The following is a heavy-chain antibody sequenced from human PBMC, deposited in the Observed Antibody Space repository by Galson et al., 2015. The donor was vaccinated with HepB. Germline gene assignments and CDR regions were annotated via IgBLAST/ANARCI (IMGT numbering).Heavy chain of an antibody. CDR3: ARDDRCYDFWSGYYTGLDY. J-gene: IGHJ4*02. D-gene: IGHD3-3*01. CDR1: GYTFTSYG. Sequence: SVKVSCKASGYTFTSYGFSWVRQAPGQGLEWMGWISPYNHKTNYAQKFQARVTMTTDTSTNTAYMELRGLRSDDTAIYYCARDDRCYDFWSGYYTGLDYWGQGTLVTVSS. CDR2: ISPYNHKT. V-gene: IGHV1-18*01.